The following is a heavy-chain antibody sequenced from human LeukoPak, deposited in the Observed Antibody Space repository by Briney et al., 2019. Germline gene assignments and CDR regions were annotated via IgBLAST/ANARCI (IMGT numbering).Heavy chain of an antibody. J-gene: IGHJ3*02. Sequence: SETLSLTCTVSGGSISSYYWSWIRQPPGKGLEWIGYIYYSGSANYNPSLKSRVTISVDTSKNQFSLKLSSVTAADTAVYYCARALGGMATRYAFDIWGQGTMVTVSS. CDR2: IYYSGSA. CDR1: GGSISSYY. CDR3: ARALGGMATRYAFDI. V-gene: IGHV4-59*08. D-gene: IGHD5-24*01.